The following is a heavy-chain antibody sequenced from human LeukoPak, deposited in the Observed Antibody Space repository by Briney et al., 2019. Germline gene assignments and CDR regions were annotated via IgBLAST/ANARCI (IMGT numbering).Heavy chain of an antibody. J-gene: IGHJ4*02. CDR2: INHSGST. CDR3: ARAIAVAGLLYYFDY. CDR1: GGSISSYY. Sequence: KSSETLSLTCTVSGGSISSYYWSWIRQPPGKGLEWIGEINHSGSTNYNPSLKSRVTISVDTSKNQFSLKLSSVTAADTAVYYCARAIAVAGLLYYFDYWGQGTLVTVSS. V-gene: IGHV4-34*01. D-gene: IGHD6-19*01.